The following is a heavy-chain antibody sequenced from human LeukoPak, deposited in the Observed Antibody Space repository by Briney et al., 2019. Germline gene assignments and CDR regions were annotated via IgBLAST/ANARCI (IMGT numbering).Heavy chain of an antibody. CDR3: ARDSVGDPDNVQH. CDR1: GFTVSSNY. J-gene: IGHJ1*01. Sequence: GGSLRLSCAASGFTVSSNYMTWVRQAPGKGLEWVSIIYSAGSTFYADSVKGRFTISRDKSKNTVYLQMNSLRAEDTAVYYCARDSVGDPDNVQHWGQGTLVTVSS. CDR2: IYSAGST. D-gene: IGHD4-17*01. V-gene: IGHV3-66*01.